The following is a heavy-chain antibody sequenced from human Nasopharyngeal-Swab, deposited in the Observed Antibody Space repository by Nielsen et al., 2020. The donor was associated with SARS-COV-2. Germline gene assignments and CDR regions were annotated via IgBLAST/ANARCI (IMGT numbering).Heavy chain of an antibody. V-gene: IGHV3-53*05. D-gene: IGHD2/OR15-2a*01. Sequence: GESLKISCAASGFTISSKYMNWVRQAPGKGLEYISVIYSDGSTYYADSVKGRFTISRDNSKNTLYLQMNRLRAEDTAVYYCTKDLKYRVHYYNGMDVWGQGTSVTVSS. J-gene: IGHJ6*02. CDR1: GFTISSKY. CDR2: IYSDGST. CDR3: TKDLKYRVHYYNGMDV.